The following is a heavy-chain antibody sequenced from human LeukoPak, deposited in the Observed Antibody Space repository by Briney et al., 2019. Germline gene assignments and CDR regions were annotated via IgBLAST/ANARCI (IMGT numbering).Heavy chain of an antibody. Sequence: PGGSWRSSGAPSGLSVGDTKMTWSPQPPGKGLDWVSIIYPNGRTYYADSVKGRFTISRDNSKNTLNLQMNSLRVEDTAVYYCARAWTGDYWGQGTLVTVSS. CDR3: ARAWTGDY. CDR1: GLSVGDTK. D-gene: IGHD3/OR15-3a*01. J-gene: IGHJ4*02. CDR2: IYPNGRT. V-gene: IGHV3-53*03.